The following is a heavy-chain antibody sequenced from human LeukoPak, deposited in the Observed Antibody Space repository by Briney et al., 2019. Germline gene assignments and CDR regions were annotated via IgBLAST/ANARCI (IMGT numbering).Heavy chain of an antibody. V-gene: IGHV3-48*02. J-gene: IGHJ4*02. CDR3: ASSFGHLDH. Sequence: GGSLRLSCTASGLTFSSYSMNWVRQAPGKGLEWLSYITGSSGSIYYPDSVKGRFTISRDNAKNSLYLQMNSLRDEDTAVYYCASSFGHLDHWGQGTLVTVSS. CDR1: GLTFSSYS. CDR2: ITGSSGSI. D-gene: IGHD5-18*01.